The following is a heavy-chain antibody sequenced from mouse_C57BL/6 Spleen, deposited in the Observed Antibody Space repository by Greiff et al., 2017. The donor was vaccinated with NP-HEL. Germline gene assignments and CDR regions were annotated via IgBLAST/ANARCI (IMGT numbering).Heavy chain of an antibody. CDR3: ARRPSTMVTTSYFDY. Sequence: VKLMESGAELARPGASVKMSCKASGYTFTSYTMHWVKQRPGQGLEWIGYINPSSGYTKYNQKFKDKATLTADKSSSTAYMQLSSLTSEDSAVYYCARRPSTMVTTSYFDYWGQGTTLTVSS. D-gene: IGHD2-2*01. J-gene: IGHJ2*01. CDR1: GYTFTSYT. V-gene: IGHV1-4*01. CDR2: INPSSGYT.